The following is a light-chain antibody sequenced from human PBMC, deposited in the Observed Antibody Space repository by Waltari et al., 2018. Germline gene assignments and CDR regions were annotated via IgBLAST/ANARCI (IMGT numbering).Light chain of an antibody. J-gene: IGLJ2*01. V-gene: IGLV2-14*03. CDR3: TSYTATDTPVL. CDR2: DVR. Sequence: QSALTQPAAVSGSPGQSITLSCTGTKSDIGYYDYVSWYQQHPGKAPKLLIYDVRNRPSGVSDRFAGSKSVHTASLTISRLQTDDEAEYFCTSYTATDTPVLFGGGTRLTVL. CDR1: KSDIGYYDY.